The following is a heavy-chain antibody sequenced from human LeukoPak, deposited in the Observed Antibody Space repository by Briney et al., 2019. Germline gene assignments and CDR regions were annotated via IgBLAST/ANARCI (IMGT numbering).Heavy chain of an antibody. J-gene: IGHJ3*02. CDR2: IWYDGTNK. CDR3: ARGRFGELSVATFDI. D-gene: IGHD3-10*01. V-gene: IGHV3-33*01. CDR1: GFTFNNYG. Sequence: PGRSLRLSCAASGFTFNNYGMHWVRQAPGKGLGWGALIWYDGTNKYYGDSVKGRFTISRDNSKNTLYLQMNSLRAEDTAVYYCARGRFGELSVATFDIWGQGTMVTVSS.